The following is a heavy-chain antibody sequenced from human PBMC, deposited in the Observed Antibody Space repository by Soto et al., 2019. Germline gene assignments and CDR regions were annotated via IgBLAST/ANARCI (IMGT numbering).Heavy chain of an antibody. J-gene: IGHJ6*02. CDR3: ASHWGDYYYYGIDV. CDR1: GGSISSYY. CDR2: IYYSGST. Sequence: SETLSLTCTVSGGSISSYYWSRIRQAPGKGLEWIGYIYYSGSTNYNPSLKSRVTISVDSSKKQFSLKLSSVNAADTAVYYCASHWGDYYYYGIDVWGQGTTVTVS. V-gene: IGHV4-59*01. D-gene: IGHD3-10*01.